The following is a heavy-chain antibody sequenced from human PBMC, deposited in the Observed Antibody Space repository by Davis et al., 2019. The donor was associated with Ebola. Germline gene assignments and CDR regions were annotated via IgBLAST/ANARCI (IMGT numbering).Heavy chain of an antibody. CDR3: ARQGYCNSTSCNNWFDP. Sequence: GESLKISCKGSGYRFTSYWIAWVRQMPGKGLEWMGTIYPGDSDTRYSPSFEGQVTISADQSTNTAYLQWTSLEASDTAMYYCARQGYCNSTSCNNWFDPWGQGTLVTVSS. J-gene: IGHJ5*02. CDR2: IYPGDSDT. CDR1: GYRFTSYW. D-gene: IGHD2-2*01. V-gene: IGHV5-51*01.